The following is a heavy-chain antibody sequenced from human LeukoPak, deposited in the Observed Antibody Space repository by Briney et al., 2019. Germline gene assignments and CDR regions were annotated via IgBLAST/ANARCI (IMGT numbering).Heavy chain of an antibody. D-gene: IGHD3-22*01. CDR1: GYTFTSYD. V-gene: IGHV1-8*01. CDR2: MNPNSGNT. J-gene: IGHJ4*02. Sequence: ASVKVSCKASGYTFTSYDINWVRQATGQGLEWMGWMNPNSGNTGYAQKFQGRVTMTRDTSISTAYMELSRLRSDDTAVYYCARAWWTYYYDSSGYYSSNYDYWGQGTLVTVSS. CDR3: ARAWWTYYYDSSGYYSSNYDY.